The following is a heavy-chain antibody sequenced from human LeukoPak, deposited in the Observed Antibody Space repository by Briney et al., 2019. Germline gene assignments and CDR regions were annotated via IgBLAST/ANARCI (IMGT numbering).Heavy chain of an antibody. CDR2: IYSRGTN. J-gene: IGHJ4*02. Sequence: SETLSLTCNVSGVSITSSDYYWGWIRQPPGKGLEGIVSIYSRGTNYYNPSLKSRVTISVDTSTNQVSLRMSSVTAADTDVYYCARSIITSGYAPQEFDSWGQGTVVTVSS. V-gene: IGHV4-39*01. CDR1: GVSITSSDYY. D-gene: IGHD5-12*01. CDR3: ARSIITSGYAPQEFDS.